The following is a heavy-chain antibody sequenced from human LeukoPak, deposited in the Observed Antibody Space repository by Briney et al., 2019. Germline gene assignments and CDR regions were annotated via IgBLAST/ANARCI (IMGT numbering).Heavy chain of an antibody. Sequence: TSETLSLTCTVSGGSISSSSYYWGWIRQPPGKGLEWIGSIYYSGSTYYNPSLKSRVTISVDTSKNQFSLKLSSVTAADTAVYYCARAGQWLAYKFDYWGQGTLVTVSS. CDR1: GGSISSSSYY. V-gene: IGHV4-39*01. D-gene: IGHD6-19*01. CDR3: ARAGQWLAYKFDY. CDR2: IYYSGST. J-gene: IGHJ4*02.